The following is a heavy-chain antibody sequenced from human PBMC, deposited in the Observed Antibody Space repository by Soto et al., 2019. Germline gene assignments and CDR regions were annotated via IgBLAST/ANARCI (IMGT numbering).Heavy chain of an antibody. V-gene: IGHV3-30*18. CDR2: ISYDGSNK. Sequence: GXSLRLSCAASGFTFSSYGMHWVRQAPGKGLEWVAVISYDGSNKYYADSVKGRFTISRDNSKNTLYLQMNSLRAEDTAVYYCAKAEADYDFWSGYMDYGMDVWGQGTTVTVSS. CDR1: GFTFSSYG. D-gene: IGHD3-3*01. CDR3: AKAEADYDFWSGYMDYGMDV. J-gene: IGHJ6*02.